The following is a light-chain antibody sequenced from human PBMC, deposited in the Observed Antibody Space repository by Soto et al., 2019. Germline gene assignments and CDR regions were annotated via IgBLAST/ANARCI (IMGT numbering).Light chain of an antibody. CDR1: SSDVGSYNL. CDR2: EGS. CDR3: SSYTTSNTRQIV. J-gene: IGLJ1*01. V-gene: IGLV2-14*02. Sequence: QSVLTQPASVSGSPGQSITISCTGTSSDVGSYNLVSWYQQHPGKAPKLMIYEGSKRPSGVSNRFSGSKSGNTASLTISGLQPEDEADYHCSSYTTSNTRQIVFGTGTKVTVL.